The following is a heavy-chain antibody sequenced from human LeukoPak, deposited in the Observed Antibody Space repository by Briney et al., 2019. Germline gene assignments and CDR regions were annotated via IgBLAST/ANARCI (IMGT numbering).Heavy chain of an antibody. Sequence: GASLKISCKGSGSIFTSSWIGWVRQLPGKGLEWMGIIYPGDSDTRYSPPFQGQVTISADKSISTAYLQWSSLKASDTAMYYCARDLAATRDAFDIWGQGTMVTVSS. V-gene: IGHV5-51*01. J-gene: IGHJ3*02. CDR3: ARDLAATRDAFDI. D-gene: IGHD2-15*01. CDR2: IYPGDSDT. CDR1: GSIFTSSW.